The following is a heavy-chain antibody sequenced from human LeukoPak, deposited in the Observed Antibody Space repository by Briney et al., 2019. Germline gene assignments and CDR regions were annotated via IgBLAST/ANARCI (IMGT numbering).Heavy chain of an antibody. Sequence: GGSLRLSCAASGFTFSSYAMSWVRQAPGKGLEWVSAISGNGGSTYYADSVKGQFTISRDISKNTLYLQMNSLRAEDTAVYYCAKPPPSSYYYYYGMDVWGQGTTVTVSS. CDR3: AKPPPSSYYYYYGMDV. J-gene: IGHJ6*02. V-gene: IGHV3-23*01. CDR1: GFTFSSYA. D-gene: IGHD6-13*01. CDR2: ISGNGGST.